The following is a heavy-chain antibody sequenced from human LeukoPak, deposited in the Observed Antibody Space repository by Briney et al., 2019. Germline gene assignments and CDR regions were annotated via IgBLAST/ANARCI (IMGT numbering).Heavy chain of an antibody. CDR1: GFTFSSYW. V-gene: IGHV3-74*01. J-gene: IGHJ6*03. CDR3: ATGSGSAYYYYYYYMDV. Sequence: GGSLRLSCAASGFTFSSYWMHWVRQAPGKGLVWVSRINGDGSSTSYADSVKGRFTISRDNAKNTLYLQMNSLRAEDTAVYYCATGSGSAYYYYYYYMDVWGKGTTVTVSS. CDR2: INGDGSST. D-gene: IGHD3-10*01.